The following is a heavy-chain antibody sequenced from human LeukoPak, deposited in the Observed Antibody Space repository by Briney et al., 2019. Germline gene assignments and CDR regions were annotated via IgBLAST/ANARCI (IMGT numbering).Heavy chain of an antibody. CDR3: ARRAGYCSGGSCPANWFDP. Sequence: GESLQISCKGSGYSFTSYWIGWVRQMPGKGREWMGIIYPGDSDIRYSPSFQGQVTISVDRSISTAYLQWSSLKASDTAIYYCARRAGYCSGGSCPANWFDPWGQGTLVTVSS. CDR1: GYSFTSYW. D-gene: IGHD2-15*01. J-gene: IGHJ5*02. CDR2: IYPGDSDI. V-gene: IGHV5-51*01.